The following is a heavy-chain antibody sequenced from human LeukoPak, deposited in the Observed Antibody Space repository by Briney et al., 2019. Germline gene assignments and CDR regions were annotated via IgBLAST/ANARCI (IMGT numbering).Heavy chain of an antibody. J-gene: IGHJ4*02. CDR2: ISGSGGST. CDR1: GFTSSSYA. Sequence: PGGSLRLSCAASGFTSSSYAKSWVRQAPGKGLEWVSSISGSGGSTCYADSVKGRFTISRDNSKNTLYLQINSLRAEDTALYYFAKDLSGYHRPIDCLGQGTLVTVSS. CDR3: AKDLSGYHRPIDC. V-gene: IGHV3-23*01. D-gene: IGHD3-22*01.